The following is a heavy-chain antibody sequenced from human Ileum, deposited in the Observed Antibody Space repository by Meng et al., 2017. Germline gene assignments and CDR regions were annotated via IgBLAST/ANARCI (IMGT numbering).Heavy chain of an antibody. CDR2: ISGSGGST. CDR3: AKVPTYYYDSSGYYYSDYWYFDL. D-gene: IGHD3-22*01. CDR1: GFTLSSYA. J-gene: IGHJ2*01. V-gene: IGHV3-23*01. Sequence: GGSLRLSCAASGFTLSSYAMSWVRQAPGKGLEGVSAISGSGGSTYYADSVKGRFTISRDNSKNTLYLQMNSLRAEDTAVYYCAKVPTYYYDSSGYYYSDYWYFDLWGRGTLVTVSS.